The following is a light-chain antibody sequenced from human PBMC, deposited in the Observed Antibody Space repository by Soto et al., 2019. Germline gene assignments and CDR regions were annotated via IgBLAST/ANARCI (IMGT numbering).Light chain of an antibody. V-gene: IGKV1-39*01. Sequence: DIQMTQSPSSLSASVGDRGTITCRASQSISSYLNWYQQKPGKAPRVLISGASNLQSGVPSRFSGGGSGTDFTLTISSLQSEDFASYFCQHTFNSPPWTFGQGTKVDIK. CDR2: GAS. CDR1: QSISSY. CDR3: QHTFNSPPWT. J-gene: IGKJ1*01.